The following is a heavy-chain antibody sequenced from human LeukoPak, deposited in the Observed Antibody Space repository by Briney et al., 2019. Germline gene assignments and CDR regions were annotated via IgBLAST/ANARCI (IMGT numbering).Heavy chain of an antibody. CDR3: ARDHVGFGEFIRGGFDY. CDR1: GFTFSDHY. D-gene: IGHD3-10*01. V-gene: IGHV3-72*01. J-gene: IGHJ4*02. CDR2: IRNKANSYTT. Sequence: PGGSLRLSCAASGFTFSDHYMDWVRQAPGKGLEWVGRIRNKANSYTTEYAASVKGRFTISRDDSKNSLYLQMNSLRAEDTAVYYCARDHVGFGEFIRGGFDYWGQGTLVTVSS.